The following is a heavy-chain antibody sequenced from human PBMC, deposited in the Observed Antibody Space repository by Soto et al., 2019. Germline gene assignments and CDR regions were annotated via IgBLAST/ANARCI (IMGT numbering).Heavy chain of an antibody. CDR2: INPSGGST. CDR3: ARAQYCSGGSCYYYYMDV. CDR1: GYTFTRYY. V-gene: IGHV1-46*03. D-gene: IGHD2-15*01. J-gene: IGHJ6*03. Sequence: VSVKVSCKASGYTFTRYYMHWVRQAHGQGLEWMGIINPSGGSTSYAQKFQGRVTMTRDTSTSTVYMELSSLRSEDTAVYYCARAQYCSGGSCYYYYMDVWGKGTTVTVSS.